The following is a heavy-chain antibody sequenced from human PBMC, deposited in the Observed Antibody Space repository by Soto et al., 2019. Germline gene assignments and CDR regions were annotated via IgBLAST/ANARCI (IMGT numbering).Heavy chain of an antibody. J-gene: IGHJ5*02. Sequence: SETLSLTCAVYGGSFSGYYWSWIRQPPGKGLEWIGEINHSGSTNYNPSLKSRVTISVDTSKNQFSLKLSSVTAADTAVYYCARGYYGSGSYHHWGQGTLVTVSS. CDR2: INHSGST. CDR3: ARGYYGSGSYHH. CDR1: GGSFSGYY. D-gene: IGHD3-10*01. V-gene: IGHV4-34*01.